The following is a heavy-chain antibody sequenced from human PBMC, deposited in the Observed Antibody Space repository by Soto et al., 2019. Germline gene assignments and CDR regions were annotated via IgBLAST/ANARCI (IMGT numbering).Heavy chain of an antibody. CDR2: ISAYNGNT. J-gene: IGHJ5*02. Sequence: GASVKVSCKASGYTFTSYGISWVRQAPGQGLEWMGWISAYNGNTNYAQKLQGRVTMTTDTSTSTAYMELRSLRSDDTAVYYCAREVLTNLDFWGGYRINWFDPWGQGTLVTVSS. CDR1: GYTFTSYG. CDR3: AREVLTNLDFWGGYRINWFDP. D-gene: IGHD3-3*01. V-gene: IGHV1-18*01.